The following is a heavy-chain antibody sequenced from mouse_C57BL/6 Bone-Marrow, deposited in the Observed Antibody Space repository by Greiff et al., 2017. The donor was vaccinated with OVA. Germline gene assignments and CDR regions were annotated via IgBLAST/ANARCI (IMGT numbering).Heavy chain of an antibody. CDR2: INPYNGGT. D-gene: IGHD1-3*01. Sequence: EVQLQQSGPVLVKPGASVKMSCKASGYTFTDYYMNWVKQSHGKSLEWIGVINPYNGGTSYNQKFKGKATLTVDKSSSTAYMELNSLTSEDSAVYYCARKWGWFAYWGQGTLVTVSA. CDR3: ARKWGWFAY. V-gene: IGHV1-19*01. CDR1: GYTFTDYY. J-gene: IGHJ3*01.